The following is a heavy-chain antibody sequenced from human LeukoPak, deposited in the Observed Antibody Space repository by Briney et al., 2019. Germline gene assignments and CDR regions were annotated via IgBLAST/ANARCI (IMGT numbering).Heavy chain of an antibody. Sequence: PGGSLRLSCAASGFTFSSYWMHWVRQAPGKGLEWVSAISGSGGSTYYADSVKGRFTISRDNSKNTLYLQMNSLRAEDTAVYYCAGGVASGYFDYWGQGTLVTVSS. V-gene: IGHV3-23*01. D-gene: IGHD3-16*01. CDR3: AGGVASGYFDY. CDR1: GFTFSSYW. J-gene: IGHJ4*02. CDR2: ISGSGGST.